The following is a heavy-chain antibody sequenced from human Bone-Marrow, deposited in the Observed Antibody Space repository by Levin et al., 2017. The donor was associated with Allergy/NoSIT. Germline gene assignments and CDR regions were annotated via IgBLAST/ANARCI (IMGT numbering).Heavy chain of an antibody. CDR3: ARRRSLLAGWAEFDY. CDR1: GYTFSNYW. V-gene: IGHV5-51*01. Sequence: GGSLRLSCQASGYTFSNYWIGWVRQMPGNGLEWVGIIYPSDSDTRYGPSFQGQVTISVDKSINTAYLQWSSLRPSDTAMYYCARRRSLLAGWAEFDYWGQGALVLVSS. D-gene: IGHD6-19*01. J-gene: IGHJ4*02. CDR2: IYPSDSDT.